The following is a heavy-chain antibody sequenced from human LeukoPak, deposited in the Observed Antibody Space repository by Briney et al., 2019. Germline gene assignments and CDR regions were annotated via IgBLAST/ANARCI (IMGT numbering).Heavy chain of an antibody. V-gene: IGHV1-69*01. CDR3: ARDLVGSAISYSSGAWDY. CDR1: RGTFSSHA. J-gene: IGHJ4*02. D-gene: IGHD3-10*01. Sequence: GASVKVSCKASRGTFSSHAISWVRQAPGQGLEWMGGIIPIFGTANYAQKFQGRVTITADESTSTAYMELSSLRPEDTAVYYCARDLVGSAISYSSGAWDYWGQGTLVTVSS. CDR2: IIPIFGTA.